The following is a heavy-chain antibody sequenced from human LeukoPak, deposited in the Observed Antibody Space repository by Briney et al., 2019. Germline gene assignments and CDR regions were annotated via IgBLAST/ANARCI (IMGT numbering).Heavy chain of an antibody. CDR3: AKGVFPSSPPHWFDP. J-gene: IGHJ5*02. CDR1: GFTFSSYA. V-gene: IGHV3-23*01. D-gene: IGHD2-2*01. CDR2: ISGSGGST. Sequence: GGSLRPPCAASGFTFSSYAMSWVRQAPGKGLEWVSAISGSGGSTYYADSVKGRFTISRDNSKNTLYLQMNSLRAEDTAVYYCAKGVFPSSPPHWFDPWGQGTLVTVSS.